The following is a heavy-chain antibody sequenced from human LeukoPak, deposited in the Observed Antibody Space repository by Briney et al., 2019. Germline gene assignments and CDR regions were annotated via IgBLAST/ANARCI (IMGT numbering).Heavy chain of an antibody. CDR1: GGSISSSSGNC. Sequence: SEPLSLTCAVSGGSISSSSGNCWTWVRQPPGKGLEWIGEIYHSGSTNYNPSLKSRVTMLLDKSKNQFSLKLSSVTAADTAVYYCARNGGNSDFDYWGQGTLVTVSS. V-gene: IGHV4-4*02. J-gene: IGHJ4*02. D-gene: IGHD4-23*01. CDR2: IYHSGST. CDR3: ARNGGNSDFDY.